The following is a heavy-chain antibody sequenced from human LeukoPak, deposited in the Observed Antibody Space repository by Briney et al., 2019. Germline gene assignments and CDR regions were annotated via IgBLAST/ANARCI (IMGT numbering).Heavy chain of an antibody. V-gene: IGHV3-20*04. CDR1: GFTFDDYG. D-gene: IGHD5-18*01. Sequence: PGGSLRLSCAASGFTFDDYGMSWVRQAPGKGLEGVSGINWNVCSPVYPHSLQAPSTISTHNAKHSLYLQMNTLSAEDTALYYCARDGEEYSYGDPRHRQDYWGQGTLVTVSS. CDR3: ARDGEEYSYGDPRHRQDY. CDR2: INWNVCSP. J-gene: IGHJ4*02.